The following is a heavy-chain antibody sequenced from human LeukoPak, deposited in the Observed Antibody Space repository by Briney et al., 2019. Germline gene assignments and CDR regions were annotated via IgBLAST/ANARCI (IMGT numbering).Heavy chain of an antibody. CDR2: INHSGST. V-gene: IGHV4-34*01. CDR1: GGSFSGYY. CDR3: ARGTMTTVTYYFDY. D-gene: IGHD4-17*01. J-gene: IGHJ4*02. Sequence: PSQTLSLTCAVYGGSFSGYYWSWIRRPPGKGLEWIGEINHSGSTNCNPSLKSRVTISVDTSKNQFSLKLSSVTAADTAVYYCARGTMTTVTYYFDYWGQGTLVTVSS.